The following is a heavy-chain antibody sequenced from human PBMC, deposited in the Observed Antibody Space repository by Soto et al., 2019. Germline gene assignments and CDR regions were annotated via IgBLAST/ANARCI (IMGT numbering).Heavy chain of an antibody. V-gene: IGHV1-69*13. CDR1: GGSFSTYG. Sequence: QVQLVQSGAEVKKPGSSVKVSCKASGGSFSTYGINWVRLAPGQGLEWMGGLIPKVGTTNYAQKFRGRVTITADESTNTAYMELNYLRSEDTAVYFCARELDPYYGGNSLSLDYWGQGTLVTVSS. CDR2: LIPKVGTT. J-gene: IGHJ4*02. CDR3: ARELDPYYGGNSLSLDY. D-gene: IGHD4-17*01.